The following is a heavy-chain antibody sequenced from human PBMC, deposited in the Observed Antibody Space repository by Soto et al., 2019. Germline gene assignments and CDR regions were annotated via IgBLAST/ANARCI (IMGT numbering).Heavy chain of an antibody. CDR2: IYPGDSDT. CDR1: GYSFTSYW. CDR3: ASTTSYYYDSSGNNYAMDV. V-gene: IGHV5-51*01. D-gene: IGHD3-22*01. J-gene: IGHJ6*02. Sequence: GESLKTSCKGSGYSFTSYWIGWVRQMPGKGLEWMGIIYPGDSDTRYSPSFQGQVTISADKSISTAYLQWSGLKASDTAMYYCASTTSYYYDSSGNNYAMDVWGQGTTVTVSS.